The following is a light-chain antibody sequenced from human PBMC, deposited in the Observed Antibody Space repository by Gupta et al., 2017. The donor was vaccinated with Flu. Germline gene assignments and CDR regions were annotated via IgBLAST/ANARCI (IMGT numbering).Light chain of an antibody. CDR2: VNSDGGH. Sequence: VKLTCTRSRGHSNYAIAWHQQQPEKGPRSLMKVNSDGGHSKGDGIPDRFSGSSSAAARYLTISSLQSEDDAYYYCQTSDTGMLVFGGGTKLTVL. V-gene: IGLV4-69*01. CDR1: RGHSNYA. J-gene: IGLJ3*02. CDR3: QTSDTGMLV.